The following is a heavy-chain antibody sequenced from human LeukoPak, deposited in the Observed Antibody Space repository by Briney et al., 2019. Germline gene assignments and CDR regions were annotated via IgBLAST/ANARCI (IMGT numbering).Heavy chain of an antibody. J-gene: IGHJ3*02. D-gene: IGHD4-23*01. CDR3: AGSYGGNAVGPFDI. CDR2: VSQSGGA. V-gene: IGHV4-34*01. CDR1: GASFSGYH. Sequence: SETLSLTCAVSGASFSGYHCSWIRQTPGKGLEWIWEVSQSGGASYNPSLKSRVTISVETSKNHVSLKLSSVTAADTAMYYCAGSYGGNAVGPFDIWGQGTMVTVSS.